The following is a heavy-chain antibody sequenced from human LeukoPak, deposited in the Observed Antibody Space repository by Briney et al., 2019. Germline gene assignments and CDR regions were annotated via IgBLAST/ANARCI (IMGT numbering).Heavy chain of an antibody. V-gene: IGHV3-48*03. CDR2: ISSSGTTI. Sequence: PGGSLRLSCAASGFTFSSYEMNWVRQAPGKGLEWVSDISSSGTTIDYADSVKGRFTISRDNAKNSLCLQMNSLRAEDTAVYYCARVGFNFSFGYWGQGTLVTVSS. J-gene: IGHJ4*02. CDR3: ARVGFNFSFGY. D-gene: IGHD2/OR15-2a*01. CDR1: GFTFSSYE.